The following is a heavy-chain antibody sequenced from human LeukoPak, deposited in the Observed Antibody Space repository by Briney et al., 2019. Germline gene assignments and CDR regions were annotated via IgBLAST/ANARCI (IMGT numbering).Heavy chain of an antibody. D-gene: IGHD5-18*01. CDR2: INSDGSSR. V-gene: IGHV3-74*01. J-gene: IGHJ4*02. CDR1: GFTFSNYW. CDR3: ARGTTWIQLWSPFDY. Sequence: PGGSLRLSCAASGFTFSNYWMHWVRQAPGKGLVWVSRINSDGSSRNYADSVKGRFTISRDNSKNTLYLQMNSLRAEDTAVYYCARGTTWIQLWSPFDYWGQGTLVTVSS.